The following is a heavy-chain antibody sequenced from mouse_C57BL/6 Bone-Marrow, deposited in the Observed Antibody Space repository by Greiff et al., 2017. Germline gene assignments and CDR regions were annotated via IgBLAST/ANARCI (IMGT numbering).Heavy chain of an antibody. CDR3: ARITTVVAHWYFDV. Sequence: EVQLQQSGPELVKPGASVKISCKASGYSFTDYNMNWVKQSNGKSLEWIGVINPNYGTTSYNQKFKGKATLTVDQSSSTAYMQLNSLTSEDSAVYDCARITTVVAHWYFDVWGTGTTVTVSS. CDR1: GYSFTDYN. CDR2: INPNYGTT. D-gene: IGHD1-1*01. V-gene: IGHV1-39*01. J-gene: IGHJ1*03.